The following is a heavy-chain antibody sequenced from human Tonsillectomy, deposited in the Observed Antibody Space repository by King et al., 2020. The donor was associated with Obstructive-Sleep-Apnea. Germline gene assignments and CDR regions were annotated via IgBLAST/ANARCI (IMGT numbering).Heavy chain of an antibody. CDR3: ATDNTIFGMESLQH. V-gene: IGHV1-24*01. CDR2: FDPEDGKT. D-gene: IGHD3-3*01. J-gene: IGHJ1*01. Sequence: VQLVQSGAEVKKPGASVKVSCKVSGYTLTELSMHWVRQAPGKGLEWMGGFDPEDGKTFYAQKFQGRVIMTEDTSTDTAYMELSSLRSEDTAVYYCATDNTIFGMESLQHWVQGTLVTVSS. CDR1: GYTLTELS.